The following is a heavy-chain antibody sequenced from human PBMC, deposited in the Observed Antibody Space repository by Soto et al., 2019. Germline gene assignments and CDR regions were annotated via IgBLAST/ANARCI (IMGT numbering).Heavy chain of an antibody. J-gene: IGHJ5*02. CDR2: ISGSGATT. CDR1: GFTLSNYV. V-gene: IGHV3-23*01. CDR3: AKGAEYTTSPGWFDP. Sequence: GGSLRLSCAASGFTLSNYVMTWVRQAPGTGLEWVSSISGSGATTYYPDSVKGRFTISRDNSKNTLFLQMNFLRADDTAVYYCAKGAEYTTSPGWFDPWGLGTLVTVSS. D-gene: IGHD2-2*02.